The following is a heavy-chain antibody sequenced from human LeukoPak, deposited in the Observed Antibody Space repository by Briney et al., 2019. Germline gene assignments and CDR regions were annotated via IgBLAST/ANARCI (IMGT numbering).Heavy chain of an antibody. D-gene: IGHD2-21*01. Sequence: GASVKVSCKASGYTFTSYAMHWVRQAPGQRLEWMGWINAGNGNTKYSQKFQSRVTIARDTSASTAYMELSSLRSEDTAVYYCARGYCGGDCLDYWGQGTLVTVSS. CDR1: GYTFTSYA. V-gene: IGHV1-3*01. CDR2: INAGNGNT. CDR3: ARGYCGGDCLDY. J-gene: IGHJ4*02.